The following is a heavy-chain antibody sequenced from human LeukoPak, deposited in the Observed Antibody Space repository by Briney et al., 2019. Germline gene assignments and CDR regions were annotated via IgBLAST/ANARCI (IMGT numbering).Heavy chain of an antibody. J-gene: IGHJ4*02. CDR1: GFSFSRYS. CDR2: ISSDGSTI. D-gene: IGHD2-2*01. V-gene: IGHV3-48*01. Sequence: GGSLRLSCTASGFSFSRYSMNWVRQAPGKGLEWISYISSDGSTIYYADSVKGRFTISRDNARNSLYLQMNSLRAEDTAVYYCARDLLYCSSTSCYAHFDYWGQGTLVTVSS. CDR3: ARDLLYCSSTSCYAHFDY.